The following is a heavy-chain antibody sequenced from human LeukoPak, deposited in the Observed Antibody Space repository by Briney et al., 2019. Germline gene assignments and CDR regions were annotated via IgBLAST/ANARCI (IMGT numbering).Heavy chain of an antibody. Sequence: GGSLRLSCAASGFSVNNNYMTWVRQAPGKGLEWVSIIYPAASTYYADSVKGRFTISRDNSKNTLSLQMNSLSAEDTAVYYCARDVYGGPFDIWGQGTMVTVSS. CDR2: IYPAAST. CDR3: ARDVYGGPFDI. CDR1: GFSVNNNY. J-gene: IGHJ3*02. V-gene: IGHV3-66*01. D-gene: IGHD3-16*01.